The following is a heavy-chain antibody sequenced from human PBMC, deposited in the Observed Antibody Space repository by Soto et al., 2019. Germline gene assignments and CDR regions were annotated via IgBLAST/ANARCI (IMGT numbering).Heavy chain of an antibody. J-gene: IGHJ4*02. CDR1: GYTFTSYG. CDR2: VSAYNGNT. Sequence: QVPLVQSGAEVKKPGASVKVSCKASGYTFTSYGISWVRQAPGQGLEGMGWVSAYNGNTNSPQTLQGRVTMTTDTYTSTAYMELRSLGSDDSAVYYCARHGLVISSGWHGKGGGFAYWGQGTLVTVSS. CDR3: ARHGLVISSGWHGKGGGFAY. V-gene: IGHV1-18*01. D-gene: IGHD6-19*01.